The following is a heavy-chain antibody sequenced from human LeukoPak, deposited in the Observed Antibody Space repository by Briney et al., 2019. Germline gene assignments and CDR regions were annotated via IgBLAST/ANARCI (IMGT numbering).Heavy chain of an antibody. Sequence: GGSLRLSCAASGLTFNSYAMSWVRQAPGKGLEWVSAISASGTNTYYADSVKGRFTISRDNSKNTLHLQVNSLRVDDTTVYYCAKGFCSGSCHGGYFDYWGQGTLVTVSS. CDR3: AKGFCSGSCHGGYFDY. D-gene: IGHD2-15*01. CDR1: GLTFNSYA. CDR2: ISASGTNT. J-gene: IGHJ4*02. V-gene: IGHV3-23*01.